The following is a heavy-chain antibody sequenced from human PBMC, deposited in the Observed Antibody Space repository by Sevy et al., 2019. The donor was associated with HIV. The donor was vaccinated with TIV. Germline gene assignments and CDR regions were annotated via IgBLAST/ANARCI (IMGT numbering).Heavy chain of an antibody. CDR2: IYSSGST. D-gene: IGHD1-26*01. Sequence: SETLSLTCTVSGGSISSYYWSWIRQPAGKGLEWIGRIYSSGSTNSNPSLKSRVTMSVDTSKNQFSLKLSSVTAADTAVYYCARLYSGSYLYYLDYWGQGTLVTVSS. CDR1: GGSISSYY. J-gene: IGHJ4*02. V-gene: IGHV4-4*07. CDR3: ARLYSGSYLYYLDY.